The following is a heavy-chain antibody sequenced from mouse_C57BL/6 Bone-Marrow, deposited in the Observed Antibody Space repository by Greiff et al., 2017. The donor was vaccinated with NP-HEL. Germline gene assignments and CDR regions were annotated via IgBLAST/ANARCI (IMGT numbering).Heavy chain of an antibody. CDR3: ARNVLYSNYPWFAY. D-gene: IGHD2-5*01. CDR1: GYTFTSYG. V-gene: IGHV1-81*01. Sequence: QVQLQQSGAELARPGASVKLSCKASGYTFTSYGISWVKQRTGQGLEWIGEIYPRSGNTYYNEKFKGKATLTADKSSSTAYMELRSLTSEDSAVYFCARNVLYSNYPWFAYWGQGTLVTVSA. J-gene: IGHJ3*01. CDR2: IYPRSGNT.